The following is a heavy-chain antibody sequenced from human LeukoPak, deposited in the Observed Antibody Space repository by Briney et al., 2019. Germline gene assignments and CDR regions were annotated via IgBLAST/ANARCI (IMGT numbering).Heavy chain of an antibody. CDR1: GYTFTSYY. Sequence: ASVKVSCKASGYTFTSYYMHWVRQALGQGLEWMGIINPSGGSTSYAQKFQGRVTMTRDTSTSTVYMELSSLRSEDTAVYYCARDPLAVVRGVITPYYYYGMDVWGQGTTVTVSS. D-gene: IGHD3-10*01. V-gene: IGHV1-46*01. J-gene: IGHJ6*02. CDR2: INPSGGST. CDR3: ARDPLAVVRGVITPYYYYGMDV.